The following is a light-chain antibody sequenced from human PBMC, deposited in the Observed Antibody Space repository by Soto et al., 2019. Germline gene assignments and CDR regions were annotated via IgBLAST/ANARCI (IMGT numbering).Light chain of an antibody. CDR2: AAS. V-gene: IGKV1-27*01. Sequence: DIQMTQSPSSLSASVGDRLTITCRASQDIGKSLAWYQQRPGKVPKPLIYAASTSHSGVPSRFSGGGSGTHFTLTISNLQPEDVATYYCQMYVTAPETFGQGTKVEIK. CDR1: QDIGKS. CDR3: QMYVTAPET. J-gene: IGKJ1*01.